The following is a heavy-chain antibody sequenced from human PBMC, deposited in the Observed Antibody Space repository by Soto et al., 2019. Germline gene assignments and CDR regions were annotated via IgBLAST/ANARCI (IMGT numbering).Heavy chain of an antibody. D-gene: IGHD3-22*01. V-gene: IGHV3-74*01. CDR2: INSDGSST. CDR1: GFTCNTYW. J-gene: IGHJ4*02. CDR3: ARYPYDSSGFFDH. Sequence: GGSLRLSCAASGFTCNTYWMHWVRQAPGKGLVWVSRINSDGSSTSYADYVKGRFTISRDNAKNTLYLKMKGLRAEDTAVYYCARYPYDSSGFFDHWGQGA.